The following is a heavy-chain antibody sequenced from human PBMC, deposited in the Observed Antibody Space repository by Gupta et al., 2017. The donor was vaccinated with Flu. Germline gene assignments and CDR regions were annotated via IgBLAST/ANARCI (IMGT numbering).Heavy chain of an antibody. Sequence: QVQLQQWGAGLLKPSETLSLTCAVYGGSFSGYYWSWIRQPPGKGLEGIGEINHSGSTNYNPSRKRRVTISVDTSKNQVSLKMSSVTAAETAVDYCARDPDDGDDDGLGRFDDWGQGTMVTVYS. CDR1: GGSFSGYY. D-gene: IGHD4-17*01. V-gene: IGHV4-34*01. J-gene: IGHJ4*02. CDR2: INHSGST. CDR3: ARDPDDGDDDGLGRFDD.